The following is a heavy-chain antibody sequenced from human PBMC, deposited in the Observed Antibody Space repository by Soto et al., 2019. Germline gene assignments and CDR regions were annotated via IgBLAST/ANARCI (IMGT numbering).Heavy chain of an antibody. CDR3: ARGNFYYGMDV. J-gene: IGHJ6*02. Sequence: AETLSLTCAVSGGSFSGNYCTFIRQPPGKGLEWIGEFSDSGSTNYNPSLKSRVTISEDMSKSQFSLKLSSVTAADTAVYYCARGNFYYGMDVWGQGTTVTVSS. CDR1: GGSFSGNY. CDR2: FSDSGST. V-gene: IGHV4-34*01.